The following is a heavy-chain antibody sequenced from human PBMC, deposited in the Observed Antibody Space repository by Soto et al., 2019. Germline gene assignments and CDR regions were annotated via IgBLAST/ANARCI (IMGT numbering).Heavy chain of an antibody. CDR3: ARDRVELGRYYYYYYGMDV. CDR1: GGSISSGGYY. CDR2: IYYSGST. V-gene: IGHV4-31*03. Sequence: SETLSLTCTVSGGSISSGGYYWSWIRQHPGKGLEWIGYIYYSGSTYYNPSLKSRVTISVDTSKNQFSLKLSSVTAADTAAYYCARDRVELGRYYYYYYGMDVWGQGTTVTVSS. D-gene: IGHD1-26*01. J-gene: IGHJ6*02.